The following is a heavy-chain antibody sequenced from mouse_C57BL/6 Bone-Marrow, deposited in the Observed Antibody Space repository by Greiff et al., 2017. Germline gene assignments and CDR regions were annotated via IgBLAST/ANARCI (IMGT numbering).Heavy chain of an antibody. CDR3: TRVWDSYYFDY. V-gene: IGHV5-9-1*02. CDR1: GFTFSSYA. Sequence: EVKLVESGEGLVKPGGSLKLSCAASGFTFSSYAMSWVRQTPEKRLEWVAYISSGGDYIYYADTVKGRFTISRDNARNTLYLQMSSLKSEDTAMYYCTRVWDSYYFDYWGQGTTLTVSS. CDR2: ISSGGDYI. J-gene: IGHJ2*01. D-gene: IGHD4-1*01.